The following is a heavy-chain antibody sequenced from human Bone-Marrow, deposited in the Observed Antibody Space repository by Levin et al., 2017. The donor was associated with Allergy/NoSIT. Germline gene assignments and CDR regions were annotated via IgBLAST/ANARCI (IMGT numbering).Heavy chain of an antibody. D-gene: IGHD6-13*01. J-gene: IGHJ4*02. V-gene: IGHV4-59*08. CDR2: IYYSGST. Sequence: SQTLSLTCTVSGGSISSYYWSWIRQPPGKGLEWIGYIYYSGSTNYNPSLKSRVTISVDTSKNQFSLELNSVTAADSAVYYCARHVAPTGRGPAAVDYWGQGTLVTVSS. CDR1: GGSISSYY. CDR3: ARHVAPTGRGPAAVDY.